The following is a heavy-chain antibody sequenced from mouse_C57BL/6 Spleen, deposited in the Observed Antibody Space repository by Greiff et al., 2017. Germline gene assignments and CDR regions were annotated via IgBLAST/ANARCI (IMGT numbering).Heavy chain of an antibody. CDR3: ARQDYGSSYNAMDY. CDR2: ISNGGGST. CDR1: GFTFSDYY. D-gene: IGHD1-1*01. V-gene: IGHV5-12*01. Sequence: DVHLVESGGGLVQPGGSLKLSCAASGFTFSDYYMYWVRQTPEKRLEWVAYISNGGGSTYYPDTVQGRFTISRDNAKNTLYLQMSRLKSEDTAMYYCARQDYGSSYNAMDYWGQGTSVTVSS. J-gene: IGHJ4*01.